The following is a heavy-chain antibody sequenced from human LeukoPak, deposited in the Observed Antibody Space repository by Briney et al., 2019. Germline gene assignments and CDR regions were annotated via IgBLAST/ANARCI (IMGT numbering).Heavy chain of an antibody. CDR1: GFTFSNYG. V-gene: IGHV3-33*03. D-gene: IGHD3-3*01. CDR2: IWYDGSNK. J-gene: IGHJ4*02. CDR3: AIQYYDFWSGSIY. Sequence: GGSLRLSCAASGFTFSNYGIHWVRQAPGKGLEWVAFIWYDGSNKYYADSVKGRFTISRDNAKNSLYLQMNSLRAEDTALYYCAIQYYDFWSGSIYWGQGTLVTVSS.